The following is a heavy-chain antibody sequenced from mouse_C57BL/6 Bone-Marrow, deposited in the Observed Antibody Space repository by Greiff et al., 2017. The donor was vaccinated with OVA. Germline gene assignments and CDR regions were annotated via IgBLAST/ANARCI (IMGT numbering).Heavy chain of an antibody. D-gene: IGHD2-12*01. CDR2: IWGVGST. CDR3: ASYYYSYPFAY. J-gene: IGHJ3*01. CDR1: GFSFTSYG. Sequence: VKLLESGPGLVAPSQCLSITCTVSGFSFTSYGVDWVRQSPGKGLEWLGVIWGVGSTNYNSALKSRLSISKDNSKSKVFLKMNSLQTDDTAMYYCASYYYSYPFAYWGRGTLVTVSA. V-gene: IGHV2-6*01.